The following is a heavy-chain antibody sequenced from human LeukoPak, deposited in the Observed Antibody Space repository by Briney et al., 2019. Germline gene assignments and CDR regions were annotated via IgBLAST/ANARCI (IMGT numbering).Heavy chain of an antibody. CDR3: ARLPQIAAAGTFDY. CDR1: GYTFTSYD. J-gene: IGHJ4*02. D-gene: IGHD6-13*01. CDR2: MNPNSGNT. Sequence: GASVNVSCKASGYTFTSYDINWVRQATRQGLEWMGWMNPNSGNTGYAQKFQGRVTMTRNTSISTAYMELSSLRSEDTAVYYCARLPQIAAAGTFDYWGQGTLVTVSS. V-gene: IGHV1-8*02.